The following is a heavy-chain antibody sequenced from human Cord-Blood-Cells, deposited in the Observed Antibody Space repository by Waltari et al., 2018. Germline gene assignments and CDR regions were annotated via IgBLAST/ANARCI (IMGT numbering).Heavy chain of an antibody. CDR3: AREGVGGYAAFDY. Sequence: QVQLQESGPGLVKPSQTLSLTCTVSGGSISSGGYYWSWIRQHPGKGLEWIGYIYYSGTTYYNPTHKSRVTISVDTSNNQFSLKLSSVTAADTAVYYWAREGVGGYAAFDYWGQGTLVTVSS. V-gene: IGHV4-31*03. J-gene: IGHJ4*02. CDR2: IYYSGTT. CDR1: GGSISSGGYY. D-gene: IGHD5-12*01.